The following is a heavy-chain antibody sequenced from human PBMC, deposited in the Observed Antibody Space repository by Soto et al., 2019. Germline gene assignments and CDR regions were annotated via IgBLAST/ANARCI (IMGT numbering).Heavy chain of an antibody. D-gene: IGHD4-17*01. CDR1: CGSISSYY. CDR3: ARAFSTVDFDY. J-gene: IGHJ4*02. V-gene: IGHV4-59*08. Sequence: SETLSLTCAVSCGSISSYYWSWIRQPPGKGLEWIGYIYYSGNTNYHPSLRSRVTISVDTSKNQFSLKLSSVTAADTAVYYCARAFSTVDFDYWGQGTLVTVSS. CDR2: IYYSGNT.